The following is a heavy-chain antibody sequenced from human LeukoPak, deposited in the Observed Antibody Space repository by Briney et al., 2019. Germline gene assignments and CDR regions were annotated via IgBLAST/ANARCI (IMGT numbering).Heavy chain of an antibody. J-gene: IGHJ3*02. D-gene: IGHD3-10*01. CDR2: IYAKTGAT. CDR1: GYTFTDNY. Sequence: GASVKVSCKASGYTFTDNYIHWVRQAPGQGLEWLGWIYAKTGATKNAQKFQGRVTMARDTSINTAYMDLYSLNSDDTAVYYRARDAFGGDSFETWGQGTMVTVSS. CDR3: ARDAFGGDSFET. V-gene: IGHV1-2*02.